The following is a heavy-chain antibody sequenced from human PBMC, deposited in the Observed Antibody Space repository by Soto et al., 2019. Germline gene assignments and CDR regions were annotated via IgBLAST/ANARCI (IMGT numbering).Heavy chain of an antibody. CDR2: IYYSGST. D-gene: IGHD3-10*01. Sequence: QVQLQESGPGLVKPSETLSLTCTVSGGSVSSGSYYWSWIRQPPGKGLEWIGYIYYSGSTNYNPLLKRRVPISVDTSKNQFSLKLSSVTAADTAVYYCARDWLGYGSGTEYYFDYWGQGTLVTVSS. V-gene: IGHV4-61*01. CDR3: ARDWLGYGSGTEYYFDY. J-gene: IGHJ4*02. CDR1: GGSVSSGSYY.